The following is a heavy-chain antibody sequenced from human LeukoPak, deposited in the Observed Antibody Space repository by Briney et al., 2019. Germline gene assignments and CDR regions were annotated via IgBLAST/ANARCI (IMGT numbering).Heavy chain of an antibody. CDR2: INPIFGTA. Sequence: SVKVSCKASGGTFSSYAISWVRQAPGQGLEWMGGINPIFGTANYAQRFQGRVTITADESTSTAYMELSSLRSEDTAVYYCARDETTVTYNWFDPWGQGTLVTVSS. CDR3: ARDETTVTYNWFDP. J-gene: IGHJ5*02. V-gene: IGHV1-69*13. CDR1: GGTFSSYA. D-gene: IGHD4-17*01.